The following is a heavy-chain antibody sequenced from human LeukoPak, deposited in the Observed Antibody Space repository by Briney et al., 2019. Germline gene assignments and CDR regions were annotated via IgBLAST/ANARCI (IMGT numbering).Heavy chain of an antibody. D-gene: IGHD6-13*01. CDR1: GGSISSSSYY. Sequence: SETLSVTCTVSGGSISSSSYYWGWIRQPPGKGLEWIGSIYYSGSTYYNPSLKSRVTISVDTSKNQFSLKLSSVTAADTAVYYCARTEIAAAGIGFFDYWGQGTLVTVSS. J-gene: IGHJ4*02. V-gene: IGHV4-39*01. CDR3: ARTEIAAAGIGFFDY. CDR2: IYYSGST.